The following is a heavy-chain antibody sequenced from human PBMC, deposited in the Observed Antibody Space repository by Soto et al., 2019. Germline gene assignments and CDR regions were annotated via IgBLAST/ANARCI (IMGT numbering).Heavy chain of an antibody. J-gene: IGHJ4*02. Sequence: QVQLVQSGAEVKKPGSSVKVSCKASGGTCSSYAISWVRQAPGQGLEWMGGIIPIFGTANYAQKFQGRVTIDAAASTSTAYMELSSLRCEDTAVYSCARGTGFGYCSGGSCYYGGYWGQGTLVTVSS. D-gene: IGHD2-15*01. V-gene: IGHV1-69*01. CDR1: GGTCSSYA. CDR2: IIPIFGTA. CDR3: ARGTGFGYCSGGSCYYGGY.